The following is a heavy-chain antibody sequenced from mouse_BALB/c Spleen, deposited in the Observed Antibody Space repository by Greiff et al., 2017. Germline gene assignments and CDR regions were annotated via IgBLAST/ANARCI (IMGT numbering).Heavy chain of an antibody. V-gene: IGHV2-6-7*01. J-gene: IGHJ1*01. CDR2: IWGDGST. D-gene: IGHD1-2*01. CDR3: ARDPIHDYGYGYFDV. Sequence: VKLMESGPGLVAPSQSLSITCTVSGFSLTGYGVNWVRQPPGKGLEWLGMIWGDGSTDYNSALKSRLSISKDNSKSQVFLKMNSLQTDDTARYACARDPIHDYGYGYFDVWGAGTTVTVSS. CDR1: GFSLTGYG.